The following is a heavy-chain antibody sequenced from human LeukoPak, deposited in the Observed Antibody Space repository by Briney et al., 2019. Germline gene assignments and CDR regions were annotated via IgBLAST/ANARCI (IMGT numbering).Heavy chain of an antibody. J-gene: IGHJ4*02. V-gene: IGHV4-61*01. CDR3: ARAVEMATTIDY. CDR1: GAAISSSSYY. D-gene: IGHD5-24*01. CDR2: IYYSGST. Sequence: PSETLSLTCTVSGAAISSSSYYWSWIRQPPGKGLEWIGYIYYSGSTNYNPSLKSRVTISVDTSKNQFSLKLSSVTAADTAVYYCARAVEMATTIDYWGQGTLVTVSS.